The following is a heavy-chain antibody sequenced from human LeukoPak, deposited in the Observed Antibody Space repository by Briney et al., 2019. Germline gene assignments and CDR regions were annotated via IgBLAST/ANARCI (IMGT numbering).Heavy chain of an antibody. Sequence: SCKASGYTFTGYYMHWVRQAPGKGLEWVAVISYDGSNKYYADSVKGRFTISRDNSKNTLYLQMNSLRAEDTAVYYCARGALQQPSRFDYWGQGTLVTVSS. D-gene: IGHD6-13*01. CDR2: ISYDGSNK. V-gene: IGHV3-30-3*01. CDR1: GYTFTGYY. J-gene: IGHJ4*02. CDR3: ARGALQQPSRFDY.